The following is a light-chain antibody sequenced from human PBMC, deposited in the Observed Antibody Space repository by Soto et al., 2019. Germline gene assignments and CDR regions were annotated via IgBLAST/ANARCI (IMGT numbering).Light chain of an antibody. Sequence: EIVLTQSPGSLSLSPGERATLSCRASQSVSNNYLAWYQQKPGQAPRLLIYGASRRATGIPYRFRGSGSGTDFTLSISRLEPEDVAVYYCQQFSSSPGTFGQGTRLDIK. CDR3: QQFSSSPGT. CDR2: GAS. CDR1: QSVSNNY. J-gene: IGKJ5*01. V-gene: IGKV3-20*01.